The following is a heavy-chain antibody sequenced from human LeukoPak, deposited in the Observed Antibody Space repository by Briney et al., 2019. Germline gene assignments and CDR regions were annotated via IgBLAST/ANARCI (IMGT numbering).Heavy chain of an antibody. D-gene: IGHD6-19*01. CDR3: ARHVSFSGDNFDF. J-gene: IGHJ4*02. CDR2: VYYSGSA. CDR1: GGSISDISYY. V-gene: IGHV4-39*01. Sequence: SETLSLTCTVSGGSISDISYYWGWIRQPPGKGLEWIGSVYYSGSASYSPSLKSRVTISVDTSKNQFSLKLNSVTAADTAVYFCARHVSFSGDNFDFWGQGTLVTVSS.